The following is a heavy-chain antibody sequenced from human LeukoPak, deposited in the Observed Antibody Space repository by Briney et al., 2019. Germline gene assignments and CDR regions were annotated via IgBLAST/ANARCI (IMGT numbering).Heavy chain of an antibody. V-gene: IGHV3-30*04. CDR2: ISYDGSNK. Sequence: SGGSLRLSCAASGFTFSSYAMHWVRQAPGKGLEWVAVISYDGSNKYYVDSVKGRFTISRDNSKNTLYVQMNSLRAEDTAVYYCAKEALVTGYSSSLGSWGQGTLVTVSS. J-gene: IGHJ4*02. CDR3: AKEALVTGYSSSLGS. CDR1: GFTFSSYA. D-gene: IGHD6-13*01.